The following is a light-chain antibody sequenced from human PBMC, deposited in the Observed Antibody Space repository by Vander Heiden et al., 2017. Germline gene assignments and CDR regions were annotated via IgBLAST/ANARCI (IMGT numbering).Light chain of an antibody. CDR3: QKYDSHPLT. Sequence: DFQLTQSPSSLSASIGDRVTITCRASQHITNFLAWYQQKPGQAPKLLIYGASTLQSGVPSRFSGGGSGTDFTLSISSLQPEDVATYYCQKYDSHPLTFGQGTKVEIK. V-gene: IGKV1-27*01. J-gene: IGKJ1*01. CDR1: QHITNF. CDR2: GAS.